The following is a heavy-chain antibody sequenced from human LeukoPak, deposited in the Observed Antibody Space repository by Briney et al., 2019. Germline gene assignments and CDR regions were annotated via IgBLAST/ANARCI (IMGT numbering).Heavy chain of an antibody. CDR3: ARLPYSEGALVV. V-gene: IGHV4-39*01. CDR1: GGSISSSSYF. CDR2: IYYSGST. D-gene: IGHD6-13*01. J-gene: IGHJ3*01. Sequence: SETLSLTCTVSGGSISSSSYFWGWIRQPPGKGLEWIGSIYYSGSTYYNPSLKSRLTISVDTSKNQFSLKLSSVTAADTAVYYCARLPYSEGALVVWGQGTMVTVSS.